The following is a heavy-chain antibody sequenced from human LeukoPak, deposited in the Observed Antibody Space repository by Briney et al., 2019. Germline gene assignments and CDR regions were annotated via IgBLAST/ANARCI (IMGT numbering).Heavy chain of an antibody. CDR3: ARAQDPSDSWFDRYFDY. D-gene: IGHD6-13*01. CDR2: ISSSDSTI. J-gene: IGHJ4*02. Sequence: GGSLRLSCAASGFTFSDYYMSWMRQAPGKGLEWVSYISSSDSTIYYADSVNGRFTISRDNAKNSLYLQMNSLRAEDTAVYYCARAQDPSDSWFDRYFDYWGQGTLVTVSS. V-gene: IGHV3-11*04. CDR1: GFTFSDYY.